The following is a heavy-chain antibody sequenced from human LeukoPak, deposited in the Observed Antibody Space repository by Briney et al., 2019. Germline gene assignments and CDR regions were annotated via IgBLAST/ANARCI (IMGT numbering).Heavy chain of an antibody. Sequence: ASVKVSCKASGYTFTSYYMHWVRQAPGQGLEWMGIINPSGGSTSYAQKFQGRVTMTRDTSTSTVYMELSSLRSEDTAVYYCARPPIVGATTSAFDIWGQGTMDTVSS. CDR1: GYTFTSYY. CDR2: INPSGGST. V-gene: IGHV1-46*03. J-gene: IGHJ3*02. CDR3: ARPPIVGATTSAFDI. D-gene: IGHD1-26*01.